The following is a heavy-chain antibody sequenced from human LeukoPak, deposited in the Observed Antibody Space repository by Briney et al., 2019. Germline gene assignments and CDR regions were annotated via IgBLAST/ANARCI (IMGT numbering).Heavy chain of an antibody. V-gene: IGHV3-21*01. CDR2: ISSSSSYI. Sequence: GGSLRLSCAASXXXXXSYSMNWVRXAXXXXXXXXXSISSSSSYIYYADSVKGRFTISRDNAKNSLYLQMNSLRAEDTAAYYCARXYYDSSGYYQLDYWGQGTLVTVSS. D-gene: IGHD3-22*01. J-gene: IGHJ4*02. CDR1: XXXXXSYS. CDR3: ARXYYDSSGYYQLDY.